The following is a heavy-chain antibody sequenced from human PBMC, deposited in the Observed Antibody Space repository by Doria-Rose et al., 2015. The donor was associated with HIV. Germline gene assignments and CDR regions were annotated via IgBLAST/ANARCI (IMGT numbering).Heavy chain of an antibody. CDR1: GVSLSSPGMG. CDR3: ARIKSSRWYHKYYFDF. V-gene: IGHV2-26*01. D-gene: IGHD6-13*01. J-gene: IGHJ4*02. CDR2: IFSDDER. Sequence: QVTLKESGPVLVKPTETLTLTCTASGVSLSSPGMGVSWIRQPPGKALEWLASIFSDDERSYKTSLKSRLTISRGTSKSQVVLTMTDMDPVDTATYYCARIKSSRWYHKYYFDFWGQGTLVIVSA.